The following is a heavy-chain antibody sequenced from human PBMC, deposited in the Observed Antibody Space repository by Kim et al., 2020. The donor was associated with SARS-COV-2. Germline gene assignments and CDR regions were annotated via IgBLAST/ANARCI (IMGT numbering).Heavy chain of an antibody. V-gene: IGHV3-21*01. D-gene: IGHD6-19*01. J-gene: IGHJ4*02. CDR2: ISSSSSYI. Sequence: GGSLRLSCAASGFTFSSYSMNWVRQAPGKGLEWVSSISSSSSYIYYADSVKGRFTISRDNAKNSLYLQMNSLRAEDTAVYYCARDGNAPLYSSGPYYFDYWGQGTLVTVSS. CDR3: ARDGNAPLYSSGPYYFDY. CDR1: GFTFSSYS.